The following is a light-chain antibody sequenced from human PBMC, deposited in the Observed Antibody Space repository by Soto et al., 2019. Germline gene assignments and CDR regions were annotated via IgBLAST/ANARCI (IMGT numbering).Light chain of an antibody. J-gene: IGKJ1*01. CDR1: QGIGSW. V-gene: IGKV1-5*01. CDR2: DAS. CDR3: QQYSTYIRT. Sequence: DIQMTQSPPTLSAFVGDRDTITCRASQGIGSWLAWFQQKPGKAPKLLIYDASSLGSGVPPRFSGSGSGTEFTLTVSSLQPDDFATYYCQQYSTYIRTFGQGTKVEVK.